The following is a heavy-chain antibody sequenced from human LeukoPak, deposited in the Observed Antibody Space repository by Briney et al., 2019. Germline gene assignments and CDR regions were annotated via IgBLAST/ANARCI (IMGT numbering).Heavy chain of an antibody. CDR2: IYSGGST. J-gene: IGHJ4*02. V-gene: IGHV3-53*01. D-gene: IGHD3-3*01. CDR3: AKDELQSSEWLPPLNS. Sequence: GGSLRLSCAASGFTVSSNYMSWVRQAPGRGLEWVSVIYSGGSTYYADSVKGRFTISRDITKNTLYLQMNSLRAEDTATYYCAKDELQSSEWLPPLNSWGQGTLVTVSS. CDR1: GFTVSSNY.